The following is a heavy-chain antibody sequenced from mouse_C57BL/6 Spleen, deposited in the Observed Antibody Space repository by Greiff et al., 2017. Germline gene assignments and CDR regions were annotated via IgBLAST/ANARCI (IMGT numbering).Heavy chain of an antibody. V-gene: IGHV1-61*01. CDR3: AREGNWYFDV. J-gene: IGHJ1*03. CDR1: GYTFTSYW. CDR2: IYPSDSET. Sequence: QVQLQQSGAELVRPGSSVKLSCKASGYTFTSYWMDWVKQRPGQGLEWIGNIYPSDSETHYNQKFKDKATLTVDKSSSTAYMQLSSLTSEDSAVYYCAREGNWYFDVWGTGTTVTVSS.